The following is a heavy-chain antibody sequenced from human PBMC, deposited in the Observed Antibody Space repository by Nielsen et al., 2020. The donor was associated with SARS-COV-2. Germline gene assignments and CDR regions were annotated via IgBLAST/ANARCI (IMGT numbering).Heavy chain of an antibody. D-gene: IGHD3-22*01. V-gene: IGHV3-48*03. Sequence: GESLKISCAASGFTFSSYEMNWVRQAPGKGLEWVSYISSSGSTIYYADSVKGRFTISRDNAKNSLYLQMNSLRAEDTAVYYCASGPNYYDSSGYYIDYWGQGTLVTVSS. CDR2: ISSSGSTI. J-gene: IGHJ4*02. CDR3: ASGPNYYDSSGYYIDY. CDR1: GFTFSSYE.